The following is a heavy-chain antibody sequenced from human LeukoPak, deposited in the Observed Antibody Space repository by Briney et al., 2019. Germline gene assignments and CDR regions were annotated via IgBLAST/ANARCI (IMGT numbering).Heavy chain of an antibody. J-gene: IGHJ5*02. D-gene: IGHD3-10*01. V-gene: IGHV3-74*01. CDR2: INSHGGST. CDR1: GFTFSSYW. Sequence: PGGSLRLSCAASGFTFSSYWMHWVRQAPGKGLVWVSRINSHGGSTSYADSVKGRFTISRDNSKNTLYLRMNSLRAEDTAIYYCAKDYYCSGTWGQGTLVTVSS. CDR3: AKDYYCSGT.